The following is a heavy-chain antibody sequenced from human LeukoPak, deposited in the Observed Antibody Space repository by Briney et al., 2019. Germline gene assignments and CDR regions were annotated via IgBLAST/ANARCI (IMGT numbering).Heavy chain of an antibody. V-gene: IGHV3-23*01. J-gene: IGHJ4*02. Sequence: GGSLRLSCAASGFTFSSYRMNWVRQAPGKGLEWVSAISGSGGSTYYADSVEGRFTISRDNSKNTLYLQMNSLRAGDTAVYYCATSGLSRFGFWGQGTLVTVSS. D-gene: IGHD2/OR15-2a*01. CDR1: GFTFSSYR. CDR2: ISGSGGST. CDR3: ATSGLSRFGF.